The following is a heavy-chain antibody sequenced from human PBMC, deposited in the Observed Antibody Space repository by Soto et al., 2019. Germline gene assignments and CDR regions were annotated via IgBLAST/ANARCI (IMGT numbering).Heavy chain of an antibody. CDR1: GGSISSYY. J-gene: IGHJ5*02. D-gene: IGHD6-13*01. CDR3: ARGGEQQLFWFDP. CDR2: IYYSGST. V-gene: IGHV4-59*01. Sequence: PSETLSLTCTVSGGSISSYYWSWIRQPPGKGLEWIGYIYYSGSTNYNPSLKSRVTISVDTSKNQFSLKLSSVTAADTAVYYCARGGEQQLFWFDPWGQGTLVTVSS.